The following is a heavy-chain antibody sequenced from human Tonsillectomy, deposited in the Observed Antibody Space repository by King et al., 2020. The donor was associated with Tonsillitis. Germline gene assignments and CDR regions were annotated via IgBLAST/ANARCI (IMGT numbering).Heavy chain of an antibody. CDR2: IYYSANTYNPST. V-gene: IGHV4-31*03. CDR3: ARYEGGVFDP. J-gene: IGHJ5*02. D-gene: IGHD2-15*01. Sequence: QLQESGPGLVKPSQTLSLTCIVSGGSISSGDHYWSWIRQHPGKGLEWIGYIYYSANTYNPSTFYDPSPKSRLTVSVDTSKNQFSLKLNSVTAADTAVYYGARYEGGVFDPWGQGTLVAVSS. CDR1: GGSISSGDHY.